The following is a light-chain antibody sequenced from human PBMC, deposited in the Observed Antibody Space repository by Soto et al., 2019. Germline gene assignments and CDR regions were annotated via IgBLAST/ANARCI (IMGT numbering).Light chain of an antibody. V-gene: IGLV2-14*01. J-gene: IGLJ3*02. CDR3: SSYTSSSTSVV. CDR1: SSDVGGYNY. CDR2: DVS. Sequence: QSALTQPASVSGSPGQSITISCTGTSSDVGGYNYVSWYQQHPGKAPKLMIYDVSKRPSGVSNRFSGSKSGNTASLTISGLQAEDESDYYCSSYTSSSTSVVFGGGTKLIVL.